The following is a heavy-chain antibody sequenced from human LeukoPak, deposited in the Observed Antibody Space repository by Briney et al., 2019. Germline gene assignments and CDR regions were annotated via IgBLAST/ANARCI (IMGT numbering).Heavy chain of an antibody. J-gene: IGHJ6*03. V-gene: IGHV3-30*02. Sequence: HPGGSLRLSCAASGFTFSSYGMHWVRQAPGKGLEWVAFIRYDGSNKYYADSVKGRFTISRDNSKNTLYLQMNSLRAEDTAVYYCAKDGKNYDFWSGYYTYYYYYYYMDVWGKGTTVTVSS. CDR2: IRYDGSNK. CDR3: AKDGKNYDFWSGYYTYYYYYYYMDV. CDR1: GFTFSSYG. D-gene: IGHD3-3*01.